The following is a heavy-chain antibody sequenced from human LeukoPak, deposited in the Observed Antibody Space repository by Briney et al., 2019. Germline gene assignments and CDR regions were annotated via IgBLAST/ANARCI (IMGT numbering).Heavy chain of an antibody. CDR1: GGSISSGEYY. D-gene: IGHD3-16*01. J-gene: IGHJ4*02. Sequence: SSQTLSLTCTVSGGSISSGEYYWSWIRQSPGKGLEWIGYIYFNGRTFYNPSLKSRVSMSVDTSKNLFSLRLSSVTAADTALYFCARDAPYAPPLDYWGQGTLVTVSS. CDR3: ARDAPYAPPLDY. V-gene: IGHV4-30-4*01. CDR2: IYFNGRT.